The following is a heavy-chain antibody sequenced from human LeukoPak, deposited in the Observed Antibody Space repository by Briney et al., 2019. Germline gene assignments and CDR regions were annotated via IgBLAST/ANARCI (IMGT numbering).Heavy chain of an antibody. CDR1: GFTFSSSA. D-gene: IGHD3-10*02. V-gene: IGHV3-23*01. CDR2: ISASGGST. Sequence: GGSLRLSCAASGFTFSSSAMSWVRQVPGKGLEWVSGISASGGSTYYADSVRGRFTISRDNSKNTLFLQMNSLRAEDTAVYYCAKDVVTMFRYFDYWGQGTLVTVSS. CDR3: AKDVVTMFRYFDY. J-gene: IGHJ4*02.